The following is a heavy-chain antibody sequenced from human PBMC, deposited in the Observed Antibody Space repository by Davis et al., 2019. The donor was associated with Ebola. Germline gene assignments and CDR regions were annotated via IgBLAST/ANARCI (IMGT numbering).Heavy chain of an antibody. Sequence: SCASSGFTFSSYAMNWLRQAPGKGLGWIGEINHSGSTNYNPSLKSRVTISVDTSKNQFSLKLSPVTAADTAVYYCARAYSSGWYYFDYWGQGTLVTVSS. CDR2: INHSGST. V-gene: IGHV4-34*01. J-gene: IGHJ4*02. D-gene: IGHD6-19*01. CDR3: ARAYSSGWYYFDY. CDR1: GFTFSSYA.